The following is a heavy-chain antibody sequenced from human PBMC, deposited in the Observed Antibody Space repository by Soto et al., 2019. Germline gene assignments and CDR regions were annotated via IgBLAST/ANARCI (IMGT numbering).Heavy chain of an antibody. CDR3: VRPGIGYLHGLVDV. CDR2: VYYTGDT. V-gene: IGHV4-59*08. CDR1: SGPSSSHN. J-gene: IGHJ6*02. D-gene: IGHD6-25*01. Sequence: QVQLQQSGPRLVKPSETLSLTCTVSSGPSSSHNWGWIRQSPGRGLEWIGYVYYTGDTSYNPYLKSRVTISADTSTNNISLTLTSVTAADTAVYYCVRPGIGYLHGLVDVWGQVTTVSVSS.